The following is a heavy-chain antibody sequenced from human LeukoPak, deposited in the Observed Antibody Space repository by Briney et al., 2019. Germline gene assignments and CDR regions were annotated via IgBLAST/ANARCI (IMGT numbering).Heavy chain of an antibody. CDR1: GGSISSYY. Sequence: SETLSLTCTVSGGSISSYYWSWIRQPAGKGLEWIGRIYTSGSTNYNPSLKSRVTMSVDTSKNQFSLKLSSVTAADTAVYYCARTHTPGYYYYYMDVWGKGTTVTVSS. J-gene: IGHJ6*03. V-gene: IGHV4-4*07. CDR3: ARTHTPGYYYYYMDV. D-gene: IGHD2-15*01. CDR2: IYTSGST.